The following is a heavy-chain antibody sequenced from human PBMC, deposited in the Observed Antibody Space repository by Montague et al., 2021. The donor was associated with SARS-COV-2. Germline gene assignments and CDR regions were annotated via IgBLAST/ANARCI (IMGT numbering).Heavy chain of an antibody. CDR1: GGSFSGHY. D-gene: IGHD3-10*01. CDR3: ARAQYYYGSGFDY. J-gene: IGHJ4*02. CDR2: INHSGST. Sequence: SETPSLTCAVYGGSFSGHYWSWIRQPPGKGLEWIGEINHSGSTNYNPSLKSRVTISVDTSKNQFSLKLSSVTAADTAVYYCARAQYYYGSGFDYWGQGTLVTVSS. V-gene: IGHV4-34*01.